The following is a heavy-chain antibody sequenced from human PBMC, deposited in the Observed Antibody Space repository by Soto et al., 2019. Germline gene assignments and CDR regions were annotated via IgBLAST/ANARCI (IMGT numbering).Heavy chain of an antibody. D-gene: IGHD3-22*01. CDR3: ARDPGIQVTDSSAWFVPDY. J-gene: IGHJ4*02. CDR1: GFTFSDYA. CDR2: ISYAGSNK. Sequence: QVQLVKSGGGVVQPGRSLRLSCVASGFTFSDYAMHWVRQAPGKGLEWVAVISYAGSNKQYADSVKGRFTISRDNSKNTLYLQMNSLRAEDTVMYYCARDPGIQVTDSSAWFVPDYWRQGTLVTVSS. V-gene: IGHV3-30-3*01.